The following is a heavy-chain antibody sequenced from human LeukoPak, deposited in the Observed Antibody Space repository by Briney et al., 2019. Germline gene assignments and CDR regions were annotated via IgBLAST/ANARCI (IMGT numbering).Heavy chain of an antibody. Sequence: SETLSLTCTVSGGSISSNNYFWGWIRQPPGKGLEWIGSIYYSGSTYYNPSLRSRVTISVDTSKNQFSLKLNSVTAADTAVYYCARGGAMVTTQEYFDLWGRGTLVTVSS. D-gene: IGHD4-17*01. J-gene: IGHJ2*01. CDR3: ARGGAMVTTQEYFDL. CDR2: IYYSGST. CDR1: GGSISSNNYF. V-gene: IGHV4-39*01.